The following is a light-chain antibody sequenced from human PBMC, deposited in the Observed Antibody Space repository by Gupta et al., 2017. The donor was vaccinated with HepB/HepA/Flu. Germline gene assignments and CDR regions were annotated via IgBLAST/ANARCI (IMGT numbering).Light chain of an antibody. V-gene: IGLV3-1*01. CDR3: QAWDSTTVI. J-gene: IGLJ2*01. CDR1: KLGNNY. Sequence: SYDLTQPPSVSVSPGQTASIPCSGSKLGNNYVCWYKQKPGQSPVLVIFEDNKRPSGIPERFSGSNSRNTATLTISGTQTIDEADYYCQAWDSTTVIFGGGTRRSVL. CDR2: EDN.